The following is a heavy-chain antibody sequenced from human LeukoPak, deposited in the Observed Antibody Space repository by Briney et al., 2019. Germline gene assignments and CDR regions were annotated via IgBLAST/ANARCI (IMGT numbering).Heavy chain of an antibody. CDR3: ARAPLDLPFRVIAATPSWFDP. CDR2: IHSGGTT. V-gene: IGHV4-4*07. J-gene: IGHJ5*02. CDR1: GGSISSYY. Sequence: SETLSLTCTVSGGSISSYYWSWIRQPAGKGLEWIERIHSGGTTNYNPSLMSRVTLSIDKSKKHISLRLTSVTAADTALYHCARAPLDLPFRVIAATPSWFDPWGQGTLVTVSS. D-gene: IGHD2-15*01.